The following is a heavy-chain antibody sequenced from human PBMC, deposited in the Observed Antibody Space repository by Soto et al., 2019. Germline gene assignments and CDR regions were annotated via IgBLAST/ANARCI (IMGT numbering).Heavy chain of an antibody. Sequence: QVQLVESGGGVVQPGRSLRLSCAASGFTFSSYVMHWVRQTPGKGLEWVAFISHDGNKKYYADSVKGRFTISRDNSENTLYLQMDSLRAEDTAVYYCARDDEGGSECDLGYWGQGTVVTVSS. CDR3: ARDDEGGSECDLGY. J-gene: IGHJ4*02. CDR2: ISHDGNKK. V-gene: IGHV3-30-3*01. CDR1: GFTFSSYV. D-gene: IGHD1-26*01.